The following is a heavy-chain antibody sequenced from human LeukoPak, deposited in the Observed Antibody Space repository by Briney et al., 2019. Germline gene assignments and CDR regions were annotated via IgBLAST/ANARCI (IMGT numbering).Heavy chain of an antibody. CDR2: ISSSGSTI. CDR1: GFTFSSYE. Sequence: GGSLRLSCAASGFTFSSYEMNWVRQAPGKGLEWVSYISSSGSTIYYADSVKGRFTISRDNAKNSLYLQMNSLRAEDTAVYYCASLLRRYYDISGYYWGQGTLVTVSS. J-gene: IGHJ4*02. D-gene: IGHD3-22*01. V-gene: IGHV3-48*03. CDR3: ASLLRRYYDISGYY.